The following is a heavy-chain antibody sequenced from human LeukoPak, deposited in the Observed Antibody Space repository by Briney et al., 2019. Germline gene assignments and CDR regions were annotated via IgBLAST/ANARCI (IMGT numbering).Heavy chain of an antibody. J-gene: IGHJ4*02. CDR3: ARGHRFAFDY. Sequence: GGSLRLSCAASGFTFSDYSMNWVRQAPGKGLEWVSCIRGTEIYYAGSVKGRFTISRDNAKNSLYLQMDGLRDEDTAVYYCARGHRFAFDYWGQGALVTVSS. CDR1: GFTFSDYS. D-gene: IGHD3-16*01. CDR2: IRGTEI. V-gene: IGHV3-48*02.